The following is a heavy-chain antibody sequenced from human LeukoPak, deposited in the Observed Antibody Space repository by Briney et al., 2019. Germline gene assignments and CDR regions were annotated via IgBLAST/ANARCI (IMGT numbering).Heavy chain of an antibody. V-gene: IGHV5-51*01. CDR1: GYSFLTYW. J-gene: IGHJ4*02. CDR2: IYPGDSNT. Sequence: GESLKISCKGSGYSFLTYWIGWVRQMPGKGLEWMGMIYPGDSNTRYSPSFQGQVTLSADKSSTAYLQWNSLKAPDSAMYYCARGRGIAAVGPFDYWGQGTLVTVSS. D-gene: IGHD6-13*01. CDR3: ARGRGIAAVGPFDY.